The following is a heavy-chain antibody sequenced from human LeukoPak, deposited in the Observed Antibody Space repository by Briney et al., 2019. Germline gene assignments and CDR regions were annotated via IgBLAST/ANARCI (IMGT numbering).Heavy chain of an antibody. CDR3: ARDSRDYYIDY. D-gene: IGHD3-10*01. V-gene: IGHV3-30*03. J-gene: IGHJ4*02. Sequence: GGSLRLSCAASGFTFSSYGMHWVRQAPGKGLEWVAVISYDGSNKYYADSVKGRFTISRDNSKNTLYLQMNSLRAEDTAVYYCARDSRDYYIDYWGQGTLVTVSS. CDR2: ISYDGSNK. CDR1: GFTFSSYG.